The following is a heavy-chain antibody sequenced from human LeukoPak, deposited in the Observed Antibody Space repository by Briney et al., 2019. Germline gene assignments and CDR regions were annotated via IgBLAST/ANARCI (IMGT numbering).Heavy chain of an antibody. CDR3: ARDQASAAVGTVYYYHGMDV. CDR2: INPNSGGT. Sequence: ASVKVSCKASGYTFTDYYVYWVRQAPGQGLEWMGWINPNSGGTNYAQKFQGWVTMTRDTSISTAYMELNRLRSDDTAVYYCARDQASAAVGTVYYYHGMDVWGQGTTVTVSS. CDR1: GYTFTDYY. J-gene: IGHJ6*02. D-gene: IGHD6-13*01. V-gene: IGHV1-2*04.